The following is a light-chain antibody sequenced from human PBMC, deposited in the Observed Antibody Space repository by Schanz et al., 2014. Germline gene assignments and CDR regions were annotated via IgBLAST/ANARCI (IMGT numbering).Light chain of an antibody. V-gene: IGKV4-1*01. CDR1: QSVLHSPNNKNY. J-gene: IGKJ2*01. Sequence: DIVMTQSPDSLAVSLGERATINCKSSQSVLHSPNNKNYLSWFQQKPGQPPKLLIYWASTRESGVPDRFIGSGSGTDFTLTITSLQPDDFATYYCQQYNSYSQTFGQGTRLQIK. CDR3: QQYNSYSQT. CDR2: WAS.